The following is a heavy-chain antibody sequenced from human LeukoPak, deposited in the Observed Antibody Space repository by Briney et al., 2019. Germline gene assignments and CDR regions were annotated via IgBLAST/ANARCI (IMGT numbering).Heavy chain of an antibody. CDR3: AGGAGWSIDY. Sequence: PGGSLRLSCAASGFTFSDYWMNWVRQAPGKGLEWVAILKQDGSEILYVDSVKGRFTISRDNAKNSLYLQMNSLGAEDTAVYYCAGGAGWSIDYWGQGTLVTISS. CDR2: LKQDGSEI. J-gene: IGHJ4*02. V-gene: IGHV3-7*01. D-gene: IGHD2-15*01. CDR1: GFTFSDYW.